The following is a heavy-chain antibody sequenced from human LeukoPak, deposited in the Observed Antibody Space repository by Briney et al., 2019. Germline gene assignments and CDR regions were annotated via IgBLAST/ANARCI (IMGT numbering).Heavy chain of an antibody. CDR1: GGSSSGNY. V-gene: IGHV4-34*01. D-gene: IGHD1-26*01. CDR3: ARWEGGSYYDFDY. J-gene: IGHJ4*02. Sequence: SETLSLTCAVYGGSSSGNYWSWIRQPPGKGLEWIGEINHSGSTNYNPSLKSRVTISVDTSKNQFSLKLSSVTAADTAVYYCARWEGGSYYDFDYWGQGTLVTVSS. CDR2: INHSGST.